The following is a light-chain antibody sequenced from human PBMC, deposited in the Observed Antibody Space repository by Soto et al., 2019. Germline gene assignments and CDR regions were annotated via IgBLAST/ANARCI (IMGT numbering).Light chain of an antibody. CDR1: QSVGSN. J-gene: IGKJ1*01. V-gene: IGKV3-15*01. CDR3: QHYNNWPPWT. Sequence: EIVVTQSPATLSVSPGERATLSCRASQSVGSNLAWYQQKPGQAPRLLIYDSSTRATGIPARFSGSGSGSEFTLTISSLQPEDFAVYYCQHYNNWPPWTFGQGTKVDIK. CDR2: DSS.